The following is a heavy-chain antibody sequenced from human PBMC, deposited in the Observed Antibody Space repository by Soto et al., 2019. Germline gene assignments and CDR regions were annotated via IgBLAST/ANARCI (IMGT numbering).Heavy chain of an antibody. D-gene: IGHD2-8*01. J-gene: IGHJ6*02. Sequence: EVQLVESGGGLVKPGGSLRLSCVASGFTFSGYSINWVRQAPGKGLEWVSYISGPSIYIYYADSVKGRFTISRDNAKSAVYLQMTSLRAEDTAVYYCARWFRNGFNVWGQATTVSVSS. CDR2: ISGPSIYI. V-gene: IGHV3-21*01. CDR1: GFTFSGYS. CDR3: ARWFRNGFNV.